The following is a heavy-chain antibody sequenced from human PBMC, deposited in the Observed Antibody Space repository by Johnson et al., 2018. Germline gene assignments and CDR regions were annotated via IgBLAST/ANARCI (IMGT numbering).Heavy chain of an antibody. D-gene: IGHD6-19*01. CDR2: IIPIFGTA. J-gene: IGHJ1*01. Sequence: QVQLQESGAEVKKPGSSVKVSCKASGGTFSSYAISWVRQAPGQGLEWMGGIIPIFGTASYAQNFQGRVTITADESTYTAYMELSSLGSEDTAVYYCARGHSSGWAEYFQHWGQGTLVTVSS. V-gene: IGHV1-69*01. CDR3: ARGHSSGWAEYFQH. CDR1: GGTFSSYA.